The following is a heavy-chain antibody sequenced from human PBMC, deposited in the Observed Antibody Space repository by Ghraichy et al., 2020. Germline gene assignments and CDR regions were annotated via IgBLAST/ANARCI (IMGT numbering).Heavy chain of an antibody. CDR2: VRSRVYGGTA. V-gene: IGHV3-49*03. Sequence: GGSLRLSCAASGFTFGDYGMTWFRQAPGKGLEWVGFVRSRVYGGTAESAASVKGRFTISRDDSKSIAYLQMSSLKPEDTAVYYCARDWNHFDYWGQGTLVTVSS. D-gene: IGHD1-1*01. J-gene: IGHJ4*02. CDR3: ARDWNHFDY. CDR1: GFTFGDYG.